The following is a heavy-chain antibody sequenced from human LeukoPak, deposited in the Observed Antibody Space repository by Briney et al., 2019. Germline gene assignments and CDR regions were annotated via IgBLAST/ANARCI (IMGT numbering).Heavy chain of an antibody. D-gene: IGHD1-14*01. J-gene: IGHJ2*01. CDR1: GGSVSSDSYY. V-gene: IGHV4-61*01. CDR3: ARAVSDSGYWYFDL. CDR2: MYHRGST. Sequence: SETLSLTCTVSGGSVSSDSYYWSWIRQPPEKGLEWIAYMYHRGSTNYNPSLRSRVTMSVDTSKNQFSLRLSSVTAADTAVYYCARAVSDSGYWYFDLWGRGTLVTVSS.